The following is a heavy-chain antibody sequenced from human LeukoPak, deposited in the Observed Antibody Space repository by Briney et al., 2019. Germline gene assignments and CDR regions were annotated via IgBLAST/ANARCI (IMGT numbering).Heavy chain of an antibody. J-gene: IGHJ4*02. CDR2: ISGSGGST. D-gene: IGHD3-22*01. Sequence: GGSLRLSCAASGFTFSSSAMSWVRQAPGKGLEWVSAISGSGGSTYYADSVKGRFTISRDNSKNTLYLQMNSLRAEDTAVYYCAKGRVYDSSGYYSYWGQVTLVTVSS. CDR1: GFTFSSSA. CDR3: AKGRVYDSSGYYSY. V-gene: IGHV3-23*01.